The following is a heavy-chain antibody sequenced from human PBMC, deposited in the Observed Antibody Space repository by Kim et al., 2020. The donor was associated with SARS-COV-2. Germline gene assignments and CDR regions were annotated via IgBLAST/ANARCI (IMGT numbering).Heavy chain of an antibody. J-gene: IGHJ4*02. Sequence: RSGGSTSYAQKFQGRVTMTRDTSTSSVYMELSSMRAEDTTVYYCARLVDDWGEGTLVTVSS. V-gene: IGHV1-46*01. D-gene: IGHD6-13*01. CDR3: ARLVDD. CDR2: RSGGST.